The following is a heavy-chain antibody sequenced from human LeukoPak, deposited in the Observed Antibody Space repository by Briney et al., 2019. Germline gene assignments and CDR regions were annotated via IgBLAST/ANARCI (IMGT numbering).Heavy chain of an antibody. D-gene: IGHD3-22*01. V-gene: IGHV3-23*01. CDR3: ARVQQYDKFDY. CDR1: GFTFSSYA. J-gene: IGHJ4*02. CDR2: ISGSGTNT. Sequence: GGSLRLSCAASGFTFSSYAMSWVRQAPGKGLEWVSSISGSGTNTDYADSVKGRFTISRDNSKNTVNVQMNSLRAEDTAVYYCARVQQYDKFDYWGQGTLVTVSS.